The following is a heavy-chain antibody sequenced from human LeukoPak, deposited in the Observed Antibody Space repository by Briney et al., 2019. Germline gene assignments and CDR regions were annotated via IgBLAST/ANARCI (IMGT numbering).Heavy chain of an antibody. V-gene: IGHV4-59*12. D-gene: IGHD3-16*02. J-gene: IGHJ4*02. Sequence: SETLSLTCTVPGGTISSYYWSWIRQPPGKGLEWIGYIYYSGSTNYNPSLKSRVTISVDTSKNQFSLKLSSVTAADTAVYYCARLYYDYVWVSYRHPKYFDYWGQGTLVTVSS. CDR3: ARLYYDYVWVSYRHPKYFDY. CDR1: GGTISSYY. CDR2: IYYSGST.